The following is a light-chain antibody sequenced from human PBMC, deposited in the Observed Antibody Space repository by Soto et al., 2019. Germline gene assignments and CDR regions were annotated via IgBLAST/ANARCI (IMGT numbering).Light chain of an antibody. J-gene: IGKJ5*01. CDR1: QDISNY. Sequence: DIQMTQSPSSLSASVGDRVTITCQASQDISNYLNWYQQKPGKAPKLLIYDASNLETGVPSRFSGSGSGTDFTFTISSLQPEDIATYYCQQRLYWPPITFGQGTRLEIK. V-gene: IGKV1-33*01. CDR2: DAS. CDR3: QQRLYWPPIT.